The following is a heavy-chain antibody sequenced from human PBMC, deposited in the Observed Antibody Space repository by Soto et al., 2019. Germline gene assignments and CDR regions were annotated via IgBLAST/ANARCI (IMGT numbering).Heavy chain of an antibody. CDR2: IIPIFGTA. J-gene: IGHJ6*02. CDR3: ARGDSSGYYGFLREYYYGMDV. CDR1: GGTFSSYA. Sequence: ASVKVSCKASGGTFSSYAISWVRQAPGQGLEWMGGIIPIFGTANYAQKFQGRVTITADESTSTAYMELSSLRSEDTAVYYYARGDSSGYYGFLREYYYGMDVWGQGTTVTVSS. D-gene: IGHD3-22*01. V-gene: IGHV1-69*13.